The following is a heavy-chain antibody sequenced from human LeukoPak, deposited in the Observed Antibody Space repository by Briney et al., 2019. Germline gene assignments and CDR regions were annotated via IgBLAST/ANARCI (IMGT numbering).Heavy chain of an antibody. D-gene: IGHD6-13*01. CDR1: GFTFSSYS. CDR3: ARDSSSWAFDY. Sequence: GGSLRLSCAASGFTFSSYSVNWVRQAPGKGLEWVSSISSSSSYIYYADSVKGRFTISRDNAKNSLYLQMNSLRAEDTAVYYCARDSSSWAFDYWGQGTLVTVSS. J-gene: IGHJ4*02. V-gene: IGHV3-21*01. CDR2: ISSSSSYI.